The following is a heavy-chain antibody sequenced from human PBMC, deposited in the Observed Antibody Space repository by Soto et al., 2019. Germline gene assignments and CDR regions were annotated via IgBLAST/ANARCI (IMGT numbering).Heavy chain of an antibody. J-gene: IGHJ4*02. CDR2: ISGSGGST. D-gene: IGHD3-3*01. Sequence: VWSLRLSCAASGFTFSSYAMSWVRQAPGKGLEWVSAISGSGGSTYYADSVKGRFTISRDNSKNTLYLQMNSLRAEDTAVYYCARERYDFWSGYWPYWGQGTMVSVSA. CDR1: GFTFSSYA. CDR3: ARERYDFWSGYWPY. V-gene: IGHV3-23*01.